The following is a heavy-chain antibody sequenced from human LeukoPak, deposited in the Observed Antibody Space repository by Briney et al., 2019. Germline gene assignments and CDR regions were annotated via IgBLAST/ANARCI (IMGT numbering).Heavy chain of an antibody. Sequence: GGSLRLSCAASGFTFSSYEMNWVRQAPGKGLECISYISGSGNTMYYADSVKGRFTISRDNSKNTLYLQMNSLRAEDTAVYYCARAADYARCWGQGTLVTVSS. D-gene: IGHD4-17*01. CDR1: GFTFSSYE. V-gene: IGHV3-48*03. J-gene: IGHJ4*02. CDR3: ARAADYARC. CDR2: ISGSGNTM.